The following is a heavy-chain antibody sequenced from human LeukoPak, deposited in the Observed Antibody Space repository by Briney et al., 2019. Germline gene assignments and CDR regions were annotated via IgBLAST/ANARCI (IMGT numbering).Heavy chain of an antibody. Sequence: SETLSLTCAVYGGSFSGYYWSWIRQPPGKGLEWIGEINHSGSTNDNPSLKSRVTISVDTSKNLFSLKLSSVTAADTAVYYCVSGDYHLDYWGQGTLVTVSS. CDR3: VSGDYHLDY. D-gene: IGHD3-16*01. J-gene: IGHJ4*02. CDR1: GGSFSGYY. CDR2: INHSGST. V-gene: IGHV4-34*01.